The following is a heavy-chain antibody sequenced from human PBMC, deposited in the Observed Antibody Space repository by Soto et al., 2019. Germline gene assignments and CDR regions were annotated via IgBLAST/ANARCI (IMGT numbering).Heavy chain of an antibody. D-gene: IGHD6-19*01. CDR2: ISRSSSYI. V-gene: IGHV3-21*01. J-gene: IGHJ5*02. CDR1: GFTFSSYS. Sequence: PGGSLRLSCAAPGFTFSSYSMNWVRQAPGKGLEWVSSISRSSSYIYYADSVKGRFTISRDNAKSSLYLQMNSLRAEDTAVYYCARDKSSGWPSRWFDPWGQGTLVTVSS. CDR3: ARDKSSGWPSRWFDP.